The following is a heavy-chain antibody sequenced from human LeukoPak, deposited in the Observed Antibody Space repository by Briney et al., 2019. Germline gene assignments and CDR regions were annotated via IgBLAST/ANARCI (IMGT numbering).Heavy chain of an antibody. Sequence: PGGSLRLSCAASGFTFSSYSINWVRQAPGKGLEWVSYISSSTSNIYYADSVKGRFTISGDNAKSSLYLQMNSLRAEDTAVYYCAGDRNSDWYFDLWGRGTLVTVSS. V-gene: IGHV3-48*01. J-gene: IGHJ2*01. CDR2: ISSSTSNI. D-gene: IGHD1-14*01. CDR3: AGDRNSDWYFDL. CDR1: GFTFSSYS.